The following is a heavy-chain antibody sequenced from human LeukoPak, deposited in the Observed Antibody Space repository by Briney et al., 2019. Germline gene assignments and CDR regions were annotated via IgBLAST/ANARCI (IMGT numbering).Heavy chain of an antibody. V-gene: IGHV3-53*01. CDR3: ARVRPHPIIDV. Sequence: GGSLRLSCAASGFTVSSNYMSWVRQAPGKGLEWVSVIYTGVSTYYADSVRGRFAISRDNSKNTLYLQMNSLRAEDTAVYYCARVRPHPIIDVWGKGSTVTVSS. D-gene: IGHD6-6*01. J-gene: IGHJ6*03. CDR1: GFTVSSNY. CDR2: IYTGVST.